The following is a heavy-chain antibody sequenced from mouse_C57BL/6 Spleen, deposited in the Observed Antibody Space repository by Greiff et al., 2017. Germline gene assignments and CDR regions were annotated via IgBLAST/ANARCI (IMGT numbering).Heavy chain of an antibody. Sequence: QVQLQQSGAELARPGASVKMSCKASGYTFTSYTMHWVKQRPGQGLEWIGYINPSSGYPKYNQKFKDKATLTADKSSSTAYMQLSSLTSEDSAVYYCARVGRLDYYAMDYWGQGTSVTVSS. V-gene: IGHV1-4*01. CDR1: GYTFTSYT. CDR3: ARVGRLDYYAMDY. D-gene: IGHD4-1*01. CDR2: INPSSGYP. J-gene: IGHJ4*01.